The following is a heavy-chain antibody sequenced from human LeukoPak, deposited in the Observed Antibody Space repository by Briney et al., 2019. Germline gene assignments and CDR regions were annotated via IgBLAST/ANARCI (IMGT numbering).Heavy chain of an antibody. Sequence: GGSLRLSCAASGFTFSSYGMHWVRQAPGKGLEWVAFIRYDGSNEYYADSVKGRFTISRDNSKNTLYLQMNSLRAEDTAVYYCAKGWELPRYYFDYWGQGTLVTVSS. CDR2: IRYDGSNE. V-gene: IGHV3-30*02. D-gene: IGHD1-26*01. CDR1: GFTFSSYG. J-gene: IGHJ4*02. CDR3: AKGWELPRYYFDY.